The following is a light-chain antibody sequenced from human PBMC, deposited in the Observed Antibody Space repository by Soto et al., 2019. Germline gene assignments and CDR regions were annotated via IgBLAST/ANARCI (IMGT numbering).Light chain of an antibody. V-gene: IGKV3-11*01. J-gene: IGKJ4*01. CDR3: QRRSSWPPSLT. CDR2: DAS. CDR1: QSVRSF. Sequence: EIVLTQSPATLSLSPGERATLSCRASQSVRSFLAWYQQKPGQAPRLLIYDASNRATGVPGRFSRSGSGTDFTLTISSLEREDFAVYYCQRRSSWPPSLTFRGGTKVE.